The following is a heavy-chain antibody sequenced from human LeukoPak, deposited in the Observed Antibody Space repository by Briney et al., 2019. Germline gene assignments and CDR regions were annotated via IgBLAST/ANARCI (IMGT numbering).Heavy chain of an antibody. D-gene: IGHD2-2*01. Sequence: GESLKISCKGSGYSFTSYWIGWVRQMPGKDLEWMGIIYPGDSDTRYSPSFQGQVTISADKSISTAYLQWSSLKASDTAMYYCARSPPTSSTSCYFNYWGQGTLVTVSS. CDR1: GYSFTSYW. CDR3: ARSPPTSSTSCYFNY. CDR2: IYPGDSDT. V-gene: IGHV5-51*01. J-gene: IGHJ4*02.